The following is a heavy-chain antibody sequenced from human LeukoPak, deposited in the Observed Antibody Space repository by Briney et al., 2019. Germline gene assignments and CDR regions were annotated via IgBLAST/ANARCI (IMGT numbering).Heavy chain of an antibody. J-gene: IGHJ5*02. V-gene: IGHV3-23*01. CDR3: ARRTDWFDP. CDR2: ISGSGGST. CDR1: GFTFSSYA. Sequence: TGESLRLSCAASGFTFSSYAMSWVRQAPGKGLEWVSAISGSGGSTYYADSVKGRFTISRDNAKNSLYLQMNSLRAEDTAVYYCARRTDWFDPWGQGTLVTVSS.